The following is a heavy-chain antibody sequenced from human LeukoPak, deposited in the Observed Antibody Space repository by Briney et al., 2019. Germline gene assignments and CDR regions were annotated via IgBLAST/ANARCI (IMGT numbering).Heavy chain of an antibody. CDR2: INHSGST. J-gene: IGHJ6*02. CDR3: AREGPSYGSGSYYNVFSYYYYGMDV. D-gene: IGHD3-10*01. Sequence: SETLSLTCAVYGGSFIGYYWSWIRQPPGKGLEWIGEINHSGSTNYNPSLKSRVTISVDTSKNQFSLKLSSVTAADTAVYYCAREGPSYGSGSYYNVFSYYYYGMDVWGQGTTVTVSS. CDR1: GGSFIGYY. V-gene: IGHV4-34*01.